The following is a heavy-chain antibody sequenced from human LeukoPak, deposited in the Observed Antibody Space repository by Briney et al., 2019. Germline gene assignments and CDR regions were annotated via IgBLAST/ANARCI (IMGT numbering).Heavy chain of an antibody. CDR2: ISSSSSYI. J-gene: IGHJ4*02. CDR3: ARVSLGAAAGTSR. CDR1: GFTFSSYN. D-gene: IGHD6-13*01. Sequence: GGSLRLSCAASGFTFSSYNMNWVRQAPGRGLEWVSSISSSSSYIYYTDSVKGRFTISRDNAKNSLYLQMNSLRADDTAIYYCARVSLGAAAGTSRWGQGTLVTVSS. V-gene: IGHV3-21*04.